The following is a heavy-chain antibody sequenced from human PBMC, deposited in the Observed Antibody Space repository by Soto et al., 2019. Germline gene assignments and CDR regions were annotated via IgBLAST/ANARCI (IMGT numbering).Heavy chain of an antibody. CDR3: ARGLGYYYDSSGYYRVPVPPTRYNWFDP. CDR2: VNYSGST. Sequence: SETLSLTCTVSGGSVSSSSYYWGWVRQPPGKGLEWIGSVNYSGSTYYNPSLKSRVTISVDTSKNQFSLKLSSVTAADTAVYYCARGLGYYYDSSGYYRVPVPPTRYNWFDPWGQGTLVTVSS. CDR1: GGSVSSSSYY. J-gene: IGHJ5*02. V-gene: IGHV4-39*01. D-gene: IGHD3-22*01.